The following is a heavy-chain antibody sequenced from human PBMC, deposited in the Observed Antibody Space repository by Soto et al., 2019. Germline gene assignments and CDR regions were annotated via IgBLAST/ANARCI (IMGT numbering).Heavy chain of an antibody. D-gene: IGHD1-1*01. J-gene: IGHJ6*02. CDR3: ARDRYVASPGIYYYYGLDV. Sequence: SVKXSCKASGGTFSSYAISWVRQATGQGLEWMGGIIPIFGTANYAQKFQGRVTITADESTSTAYMELSSLRSEDTAVYYCARDRYVASPGIYYYYGLDVWGQGTTVTVSS. CDR1: GGTFSSYA. V-gene: IGHV1-69*01. CDR2: IIPIFGTA.